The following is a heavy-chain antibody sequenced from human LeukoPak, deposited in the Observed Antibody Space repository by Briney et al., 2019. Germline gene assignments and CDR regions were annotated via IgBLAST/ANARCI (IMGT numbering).Heavy chain of an antibody. Sequence: ASVKVSCKASGYTFTSYGISWVRQAPGQGLEWMGWISAYNGNTNYAQKLQGRVTMTTDTSTSTAYMELRSLRSDDTAVYYCARDDQPPFSSGWPYYFDYWGQGTLVTVSS. CDR1: GYTFTSYG. CDR3: ARDDQPPFSSGWPYYFDY. CDR2: ISAYNGNT. J-gene: IGHJ4*02. D-gene: IGHD6-19*01. V-gene: IGHV1-18*01.